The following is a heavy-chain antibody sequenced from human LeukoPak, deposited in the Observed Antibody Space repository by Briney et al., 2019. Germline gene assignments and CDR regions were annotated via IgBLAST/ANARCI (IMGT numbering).Heavy chain of an antibody. D-gene: IGHD5-12*01. V-gene: IGHV4-34*01. CDR1: GGSFSGYY. CDR2: INHSGST. Sequence: PSETLSLTCAVYGGSFSGYYWSWIRQPPGKGPEWIGEINHSGSTNYNPSLKSRVTISVDTSKNQFSLKLSSVTAADTAVYYCARGPRGYNYGMDVWGQGTTVTVSS. J-gene: IGHJ6*02. CDR3: ARGPRGYNYGMDV.